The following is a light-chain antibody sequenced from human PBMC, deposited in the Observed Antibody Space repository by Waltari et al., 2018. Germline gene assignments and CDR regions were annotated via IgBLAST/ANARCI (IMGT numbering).Light chain of an antibody. V-gene: IGKV1-5*03. CDR1: QSLSYS. CDR3: QQYNSYSPTWT. CDR2: KES. Sequence: DIQMTQSPSTLSAFVGDRVSITCRAGQSLSYSLAWYQQQPGKAPKLLIYKESTLERGVPSRFSGSGSGTEFTLTISSLQPDDFATYYCQQYNSYSPTWTFGQGTKVEIK. J-gene: IGKJ1*01.